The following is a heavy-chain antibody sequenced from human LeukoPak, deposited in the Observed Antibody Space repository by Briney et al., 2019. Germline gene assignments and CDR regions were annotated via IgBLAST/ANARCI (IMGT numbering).Heavy chain of an antibody. D-gene: IGHD3-3*01. CDR1: GFTFINHA. CDR2: IGGSGGVT. Sequence: GGSLRLSCAASGFTFINHAMTWVRQAPGKGLEWVSAIGGSGGVTYYADSVRGRFTISRDNSKNTLYLQMNSLRADNTAVYYCAKDHNDFWSGYPPNWGQGTLVTVSS. J-gene: IGHJ4*02. CDR3: AKDHNDFWSGYPPN. V-gene: IGHV3-23*01.